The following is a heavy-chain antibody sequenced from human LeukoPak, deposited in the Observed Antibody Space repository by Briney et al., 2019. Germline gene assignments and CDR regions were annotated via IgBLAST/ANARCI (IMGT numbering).Heavy chain of an antibody. D-gene: IGHD3-22*01. CDR3: ARTKADSSGYYFLDY. CDR1: GGSISSSSYY. J-gene: IGHJ4*02. Sequence: SETLSLTCTVSGGSISSSSYYWGWIRQPPGKGLEWIGSIYYSGSTYYNPSLKSRVTISVDTSKNQFSLKLSSVTAADTAVYYCARTKADSSGYYFLDYWGQGTLVTVSS. V-gene: IGHV4-39*01. CDR2: IYYSGST.